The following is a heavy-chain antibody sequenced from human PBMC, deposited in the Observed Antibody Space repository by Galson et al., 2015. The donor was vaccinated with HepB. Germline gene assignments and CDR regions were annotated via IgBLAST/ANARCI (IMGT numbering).Heavy chain of an antibody. V-gene: IGHV3-7*01. CDR2: IRQEGIVE. CDR1: GFTFSHFY. D-gene: IGHD3-10*01. CDR3: ARGDGTDAGIYFDN. J-gene: IGHJ4*02. Sequence: SLRLSCAASGFTFSHFYMSWVRQAPGKGLEWVANIRQEGIVETYLASVKGRFTVSRDNSRESLYLQMDSLRAEDTAVYYCARGDGTDAGIYFDNWGQGTLVTVSS.